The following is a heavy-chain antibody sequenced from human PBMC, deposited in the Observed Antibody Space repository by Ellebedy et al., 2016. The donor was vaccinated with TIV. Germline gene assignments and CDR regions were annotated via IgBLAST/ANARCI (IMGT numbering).Heavy chain of an antibody. CDR1: GFTFSSYW. V-gene: IGHV3-7*03. CDR2: IKQDGSEK. Sequence: PGGSLRLSCAASGFTFSSYWMSWVRQAPGKGLEWVANIKQDGSEKYYVDSVKGRFTISRDNAKNSLYLQMNSLRAEDTDVYYCARDYYDSTSWYDYWGQGTLVTVSS. J-gene: IGHJ4*02. D-gene: IGHD3-22*01. CDR3: ARDYYDSTSWYDY.